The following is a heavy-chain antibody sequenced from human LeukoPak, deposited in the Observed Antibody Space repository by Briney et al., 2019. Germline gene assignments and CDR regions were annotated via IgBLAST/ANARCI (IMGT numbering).Heavy chain of an antibody. Sequence: PGGSLRLSCAASGFTFSSYDMHWVRQATGKGLEWVSAIGTAGDTYYPGSVKGRFTISRENAKNSLYLQMNSLRAADTAVYYCARVLRYFDRFDPWGQGTLVTVSS. J-gene: IGHJ5*02. CDR2: IGTAGDT. CDR3: ARVLRYFDRFDP. V-gene: IGHV3-13*01. D-gene: IGHD3-9*01. CDR1: GFTFSSYD.